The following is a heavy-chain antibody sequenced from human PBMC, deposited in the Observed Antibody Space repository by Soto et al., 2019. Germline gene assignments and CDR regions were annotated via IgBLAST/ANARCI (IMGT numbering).Heavy chain of an antibody. V-gene: IGHV1-8*01. CDR3: ARGLGEWEPFDY. CDR1: GYTFTSYD. CDR2: MNPNSVNT. J-gene: IGHJ4*02. D-gene: IGHD1-26*01. Sequence: QVQLVQSGAEVKKPGASVKVSCKASGYTFTSYDINWVRQATGQGLEWMGWMNPNSVNTGYAQEFQGRVTITRNTSVSPAYMELSSLRSEDTAVYYCARGLGEWEPFDYCGQGTLVTVSS.